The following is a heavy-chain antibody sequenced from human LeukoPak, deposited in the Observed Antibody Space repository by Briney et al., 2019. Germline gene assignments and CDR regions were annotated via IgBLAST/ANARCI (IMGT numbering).Heavy chain of an antibody. V-gene: IGHV1-2*02. CDR1: GYTFTGYY. CDR3: ARDSLYPPYIAAAGTSDY. J-gene: IGHJ4*02. CDR2: INPNSGGT. D-gene: IGHD6-13*01. Sequence: ASVKVSCKASGYTFTGYYMHWVRQAPGQGLEWMGWINPNSGGTNYAQKFQGRVTMTRDTSISTAYMELSRLRSDDTAVYYCARDSLYPPYIAAAGTSDYWGQGTLVTASS.